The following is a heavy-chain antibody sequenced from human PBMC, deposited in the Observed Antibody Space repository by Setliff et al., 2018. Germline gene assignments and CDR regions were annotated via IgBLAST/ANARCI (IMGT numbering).Heavy chain of an antibody. CDR1: GYIFTTYG. CDR2: ISGYNGYT. CDR3: ARGEHIVSGDFYHYIDV. J-gene: IGHJ6*03. Sequence: ASVKVSCKASGYIFTTYGFNWVRQAPGQGLEWMGMISGYNGYTVYAQKLQGRVTLTTDTSTGTAYMELRRLKSDDTAVYYCARGEHIVSGDFYHYIDVWGKGTTVTVSS. V-gene: IGHV1-18*01. D-gene: IGHD2-15*01.